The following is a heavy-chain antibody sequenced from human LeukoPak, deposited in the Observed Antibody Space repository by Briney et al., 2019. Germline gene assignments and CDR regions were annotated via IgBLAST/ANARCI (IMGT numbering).Heavy chain of an antibody. J-gene: IGHJ4*02. Sequence: KPSETLSLTCAVYGGSFSGYYWSWIRQPPGKGLEWIGEINHSGSTNYNPSLKSRVTISVDTSKNQFSLKLSSVTAADTAVYYCARGRGGSGWPSPFDYWGQGTLVTVSS. CDR1: GGSFSGYY. D-gene: IGHD6-19*01. V-gene: IGHV4-34*01. CDR3: ARGRGGSGWPSPFDY. CDR2: INHSGST.